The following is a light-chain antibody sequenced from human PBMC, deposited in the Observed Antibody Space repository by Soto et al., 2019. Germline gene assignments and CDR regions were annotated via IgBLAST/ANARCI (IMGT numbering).Light chain of an antibody. V-gene: IGKV1-9*01. J-gene: IGKJ4*01. CDR1: QGISSY. CDR2: AAS. Sequence: DIQLTQSPSFLSASVGDRVTITCRASQGISSYLAWYQQKPGKAPKLLIYAASTLQSGVPSRFSGSGSGTEFTLTISSLQPDDFATYYCKQLNIYPPTFGGGTKVEIK. CDR3: KQLNIYPPT.